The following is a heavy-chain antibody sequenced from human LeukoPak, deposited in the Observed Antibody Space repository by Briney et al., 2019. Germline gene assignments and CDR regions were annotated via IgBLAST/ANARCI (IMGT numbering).Heavy chain of an antibody. J-gene: IGHJ4*02. CDR3: ARGEGGIVVVPAAIGRIYYFDY. CDR2: INHSGST. V-gene: IGHV4-39*07. CDR1: GGSISSSGYY. Sequence: SETLSLTCTVSGGSISSSGYYWGWLRQPPGKGLEWIGEINHSGSTNYNPSLKSRVTISVDTSKNQFSLKLSSVTAADTAVYYCARGEGGIVVVPAAIGRIYYFDYWGQGTLVTVSS. D-gene: IGHD2-2*01.